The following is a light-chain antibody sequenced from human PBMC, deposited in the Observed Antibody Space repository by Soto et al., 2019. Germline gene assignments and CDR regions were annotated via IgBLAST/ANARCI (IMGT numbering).Light chain of an antibody. CDR3: QQYNNWPLT. Sequence: EIVMTQSPATLSVSPGERVTLSCRASQSVDINLAWHQQRPGQAPRLLIYGASTRATGVPARFSGGGSGTEFTLTITSLQSEDFAVYWCQQYNNWPLTFGPGTRLEIK. J-gene: IGKJ5*01. V-gene: IGKV3D-15*01. CDR1: QSVDIN. CDR2: GAS.